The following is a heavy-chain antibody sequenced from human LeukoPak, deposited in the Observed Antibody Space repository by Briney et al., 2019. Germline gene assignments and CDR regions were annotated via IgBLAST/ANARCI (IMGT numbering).Heavy chain of an antibody. CDR3: SKGRFSWQAPSAF. CDR2: FDHTGAT. Sequence: SETLSLTCAVSGGSFSGYYWTWIRQPPGKGLEWLGEFDHTGATNYDPALKSRLTISLDTSKKQLSLKLKYVTAADAGLYFCSKGRFSWQAPSAFWGQGTLVTVS. D-gene: IGHD3-3*01. V-gene: IGHV4-34*01. J-gene: IGHJ4*02. CDR1: GGSFSGYY.